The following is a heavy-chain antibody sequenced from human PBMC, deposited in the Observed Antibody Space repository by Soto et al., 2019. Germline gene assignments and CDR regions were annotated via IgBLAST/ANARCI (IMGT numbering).Heavy chain of an antibody. Sequence: QVQLVQSGAEVKKPGASVKVSCKASGYTFTSYDINWVRQATGQGLELMGWMNPNSGNTGSAQKSQGRVTIPRNTSISTAYMELSSLRSEDTAVYYSARAITIFGVVPGWGQGPLVTVSS. CDR2: MNPNSGNT. CDR3: ARAITIFGVVPG. J-gene: IGHJ4*02. CDR1: GYTFTSYD. V-gene: IGHV1-8*01. D-gene: IGHD3-3*01.